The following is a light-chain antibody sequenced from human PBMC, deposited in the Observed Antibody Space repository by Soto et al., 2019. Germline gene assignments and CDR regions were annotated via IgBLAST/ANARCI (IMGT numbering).Light chain of an antibody. CDR1: QSISNR. V-gene: IGKV1-5*01. J-gene: IGKJ1*01. CDR2: DAS. Sequence: DIQMTQSPSTLCASVGDRVTITCRASQSISNRLAWYHQKPGKTPNLLIYDASNLGSGVPSRFSGSGSGTEFTLTISSLQPDDFATYYCQHYNSYSEAFGQGTKVDIK. CDR3: QHYNSYSEA.